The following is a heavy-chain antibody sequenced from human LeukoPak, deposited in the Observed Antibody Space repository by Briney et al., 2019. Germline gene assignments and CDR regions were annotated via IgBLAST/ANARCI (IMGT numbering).Heavy chain of an antibody. CDR3: AVAGKRVYFDY. J-gene: IGHJ4*02. V-gene: IGHV3-74*01. CDR1: GFTFSSYW. D-gene: IGHD6-19*01. Sequence: PGGSLRLSCAASGFTFSSYWMHWVRQAPGKGLVWVSRINSDGSSTSYADSVKGRFTISRDNAKNTLYLQMNSLRAEDTAVDYCAVAGKRVYFDYWGQGTLVTVSS. CDR2: INSDGSST.